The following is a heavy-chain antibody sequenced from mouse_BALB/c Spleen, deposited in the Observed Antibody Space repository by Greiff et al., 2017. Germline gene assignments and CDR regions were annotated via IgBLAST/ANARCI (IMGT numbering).Heavy chain of an antibody. V-gene: IGHV3-8*02. CDR1: GDSITSGY. D-gene: IGHD2-10*02. CDR2: ISYSGST. Sequence: VQLQQSGPSLVKPSQTLSLTCSVTGDSITSGYWNWIRKFPGNKLEYMGYISYSGSTYYNPSLKSRISITRDTSKNQYYLQLNSVTTEDTATYYCARSYGNHPVGIDYWGQGTTLTVSS. CDR3: ARSYGNHPVGIDY. J-gene: IGHJ2*01.